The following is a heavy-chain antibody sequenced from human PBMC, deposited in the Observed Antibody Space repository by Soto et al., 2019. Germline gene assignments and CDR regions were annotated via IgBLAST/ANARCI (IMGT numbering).Heavy chain of an antibody. J-gene: IGHJ6*02. V-gene: IGHV3-48*03. CDR3: ARDDFRAYYGMDV. CDR1: GFTFSSYE. CDR2: ISSSGSTI. Sequence: PGGSLRLSCAASGFTFSSYEMNWVRQAPGKGLEWVSYISSSGSTIYYADSVKGRFTISRDNAKNSLYLQMNSLRAEDTAVYYCARDDFRAYYGMDVWGQGTTVTVSS. D-gene: IGHD2-21*02.